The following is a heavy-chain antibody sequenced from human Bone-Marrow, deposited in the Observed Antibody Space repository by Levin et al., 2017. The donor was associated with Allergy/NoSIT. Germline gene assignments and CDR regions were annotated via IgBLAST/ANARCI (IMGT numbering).Heavy chain of an antibody. J-gene: IGHJ4*02. V-gene: IGHV3-30*03. D-gene: IGHD6-25*01. CDR1: GFTLSYYG. CDR3: VRGGVAAGIRGNDY. CDR2: MFNDGRSK. Sequence: GESLKISCEASGFTLSYYGMLWVRQAPGKGLEWVTTMFNDGRSKFYGDSVKGRFTISRDTSKNTLYLQMDSLRDEDTAVYFCVRGGVAAGIRGNDYWGQGTLVTVSS.